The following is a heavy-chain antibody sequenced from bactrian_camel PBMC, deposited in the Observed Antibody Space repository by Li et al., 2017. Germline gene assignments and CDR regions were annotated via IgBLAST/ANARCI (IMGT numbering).Heavy chain of an antibody. CDR1: GFAFSTYD. J-gene: IGHJ4*01. V-gene: IGHV3S40*01. D-gene: IGHD4*01. CDR3: TRDRLAPMRGEFDY. CDR2: ISQLGTYT. Sequence: DVQLVESGGGVVQPGGSLKVSCAVSGFAFSTYDMSWVRQAPGKGLEWVSTISQLGTYTYYSDSVKGRFAISRDNAKDTVYLQLSDLKTDDTAMYYCTRDRLAPMRGEFDYWGQGTQVTVS.